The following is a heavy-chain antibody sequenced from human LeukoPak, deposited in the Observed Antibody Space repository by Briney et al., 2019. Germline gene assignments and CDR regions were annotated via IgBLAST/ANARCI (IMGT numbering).Heavy chain of an antibody. Sequence: PGGSLRLSCAASGFTFSSYGMHWVRQAPGKGLEWVSGISGSAGSTYYADSVKGRFTISRDNSKNTLYLQMNSLRAEDTAVYYCAKLKNYYDSSGHFDYWGQGTLVTVSP. V-gene: IGHV3-23*01. D-gene: IGHD3-22*01. CDR1: GFTFSSYG. CDR3: AKLKNYYDSSGHFDY. J-gene: IGHJ4*02. CDR2: ISGSAGST.